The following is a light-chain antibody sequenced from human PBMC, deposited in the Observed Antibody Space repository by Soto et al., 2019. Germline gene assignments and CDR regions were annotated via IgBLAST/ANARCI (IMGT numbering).Light chain of an antibody. J-gene: IGKJ2*01. V-gene: IGKV1-5*01. CDR2: DAS. Sequence: DIQLTQSPSTLSASVGDRVTITCRASQSISNWLAWYQQKPGKAPKLLIYDASSLESGVPSRFSGSGSGTEFTLTIRSLQPDNFATYYCQQYNSYSSYSFGQGTKLESK. CDR3: QQYNSYSSYS. CDR1: QSISNW.